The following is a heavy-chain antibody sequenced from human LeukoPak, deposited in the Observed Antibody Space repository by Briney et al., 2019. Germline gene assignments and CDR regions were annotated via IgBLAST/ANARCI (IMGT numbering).Heavy chain of an antibody. D-gene: IGHD3-10*01. J-gene: IGHJ5*02. Sequence: PSETLSLTCTVSGGSISSYYWSWIRQPPGKGLEWIGHIHFSGDANYNPSLKSRVTISLDSAKNQFSLRLISVTAADTAVYYCARRVQMSSASATSNTWLDPWGKGTLVSVSP. V-gene: IGHV4-59*01. CDR1: GGSISSYY. CDR2: IHFSGDA. CDR3: ARRVQMSSASATSNTWLDP.